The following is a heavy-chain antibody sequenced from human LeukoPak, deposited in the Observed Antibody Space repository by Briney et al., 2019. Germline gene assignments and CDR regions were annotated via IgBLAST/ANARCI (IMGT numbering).Heavy chain of an antibody. Sequence: GGSLRLSCAASGFTFSSYAMSWVRQAPGKGLEWVAFIRYDGSNKYYADSVKGRFTISRDNSKNTLYLQMNSLRAEDTAVYYCAKEGRGYSGYDYYMDVWGKGTTVTISS. CDR2: IRYDGSNK. V-gene: IGHV3-30*02. CDR3: AKEGRGYSGYDYYMDV. D-gene: IGHD5-12*01. J-gene: IGHJ6*03. CDR1: GFTFSSYA.